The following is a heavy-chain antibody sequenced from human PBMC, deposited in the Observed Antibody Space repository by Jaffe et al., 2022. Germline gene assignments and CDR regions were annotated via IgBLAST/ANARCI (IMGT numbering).Heavy chain of an antibody. CDR2: IYTSGST. V-gene: IGHV4-61*02. J-gene: IGHJ3*02. D-gene: IGHD2-21*02. Sequence: QVQLQESGPGLVKPSQTLSLTCTVSGGSISSGSYYWSWIRQPAGKGLEWIGRIYTSGSTNYNPSLKSRVTISVDTSKNQFSLKLSSVTAADTAVYYCARDSSPEAYCGGDCPDLDIWGQGTMVTVSS. CDR1: GGSISSGSYY. CDR3: ARDSSPEAYCGGDCPDLDI.